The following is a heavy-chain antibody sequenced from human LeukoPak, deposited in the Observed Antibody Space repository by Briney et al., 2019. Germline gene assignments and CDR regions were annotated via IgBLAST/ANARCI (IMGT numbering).Heavy chain of an antibody. J-gene: IGHJ4*02. D-gene: IGHD2-21*02. CDR3: ARGWCGGDCLYYGPYDY. CDR2: INHSGST. CDR1: GGSFSGYY. V-gene: IGHV4-34*01. Sequence: SETLSLTCAVYGGSFSGYYWSWIRQPPGKGLEWIGEINHSGSTNYNPSLKSRVTISVDTSKNQFSLKLSSVTAADTAVYYCARGWCGGDCLYYGPYDYWGQGTLVTVSS.